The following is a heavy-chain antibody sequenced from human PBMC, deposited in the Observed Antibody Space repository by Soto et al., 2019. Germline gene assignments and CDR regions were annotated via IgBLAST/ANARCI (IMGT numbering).Heavy chain of an antibody. D-gene: IGHD1-26*01. V-gene: IGHV3-30*18. CDR3: AKDWVGGSNKYYFEY. CDR1: GFTFRDYG. CDR2: ISHHGLKE. J-gene: IGHJ4*02. Sequence: GGSLRLSCVASGFTFRDYGMHWVRQAPGKGLEWVAGISHHGLKEHYADSVKGRFTISRDNSKKTVYLQMNSLRGDDTAVYYCAKDWVGGSNKYYFEYWGQGTLVTVSS.